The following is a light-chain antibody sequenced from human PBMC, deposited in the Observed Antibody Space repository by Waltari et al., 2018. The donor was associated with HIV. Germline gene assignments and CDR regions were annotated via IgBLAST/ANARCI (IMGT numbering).Light chain of an antibody. J-gene: IGLJ3*02. V-gene: IGLV2-14*01. CDR2: GDN. CDR1: NTDFSPHSF. Sequence: QSGLTQPASVSASLGQSITISCIASNTDFSPHSFVSWYHHHPAKAPQLLIYGDNIRPSGIPFRLSGSKSDNTASLTISGLQVDDEGDYYCSSYMNSGTLVFGGGTKVTVL. CDR3: SSYMNSGTLV.